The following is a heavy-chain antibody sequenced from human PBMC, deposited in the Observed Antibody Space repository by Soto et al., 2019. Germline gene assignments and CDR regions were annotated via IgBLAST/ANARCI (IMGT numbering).Heavy chain of an antibody. Sequence: GGSLRLSCAASGFTFSDYYMSWIRQAPGKGLEWVSYISSSGSTIYYAGSVKGRFTISRDNAKNSLYLQMNSLRAEDTAKYYCARVMSISWYFELCGRGTLVTVSS. CDR3: ARVMSISWYFEL. CDR1: GFTFSDYY. J-gene: IGHJ2*01. D-gene: IGHD5-12*01. CDR2: ISSSGSTI. V-gene: IGHV3-11*04.